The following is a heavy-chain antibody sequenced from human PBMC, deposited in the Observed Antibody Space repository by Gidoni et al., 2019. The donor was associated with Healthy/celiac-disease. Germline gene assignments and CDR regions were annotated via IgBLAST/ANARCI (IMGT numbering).Heavy chain of an antibody. Sequence: EVQLVQSGGGLVQPGGSLRLSCVASGFTFSNYWMSWVRQAPGKGLEWVANIKEDGGEKKYVDSVKGRFTNSRDNTKNSMYLQMSSLRAEDTAVYYCARDRGSSSDYWGQGTLVVVSS. V-gene: IGHV3-7*03. J-gene: IGHJ4*02. D-gene: IGHD6-6*01. CDR1: GFTFSNYW. CDR3: ARDRGSSSDY. CDR2: IKEDGGEK.